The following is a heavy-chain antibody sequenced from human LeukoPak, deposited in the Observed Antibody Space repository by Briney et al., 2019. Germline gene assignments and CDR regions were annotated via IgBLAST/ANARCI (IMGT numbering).Heavy chain of an antibody. V-gene: IGHV3-11*01. CDR1: GSFSDYY. D-gene: IGHD1-1*01. J-gene: IGHJ4*02. CDR2: ISSGGDTI. CDR3: ARNRPFLNDGWPLFDY. Sequence: GGSLRLSCAVSGSFSDYYMSWIRRAPGKGLEWLSYISSGGDTIYYADSVKGRFTISRDNAKNSLYLQINNLRAEDTALYYCARNRPFLNDGWPLFDYWGQGTLVTVSS.